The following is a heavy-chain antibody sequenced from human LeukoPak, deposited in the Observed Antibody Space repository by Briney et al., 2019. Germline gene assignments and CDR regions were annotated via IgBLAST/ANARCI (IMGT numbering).Heavy chain of an antibody. CDR2: IYYSGSA. CDR1: GGSISSYY. CDR3: ARGGFSSSSQVDY. Sequence: RPSETLSLTCTVSGGSISSYYWSWIRQPPGKGLEWIGYIYYSGSANYNPSLKGRVTISVDTSKNQFSLKLSSVTAADTAVYYCARGGFSSSSQVDYWGQGTLVTVSS. D-gene: IGHD6-6*01. V-gene: IGHV4-59*01. J-gene: IGHJ4*02.